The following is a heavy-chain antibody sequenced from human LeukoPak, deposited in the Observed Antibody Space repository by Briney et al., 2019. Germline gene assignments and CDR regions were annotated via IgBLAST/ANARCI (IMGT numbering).Heavy chain of an antibody. J-gene: IGHJ6*02. CDR2: IYYSGST. Sequence: PSETLSLTCTVSGGSISSSSYYWGWIRQPPGKGLEWIGSIYYSGSTYYNPSLKSRVTISVDTSKNQFSLKLSSVTAADTAVYYCARQRADYGDDYYGMDVWGQGTTVTVSS. V-gene: IGHV4-39*01. CDR1: GGSISSSSYY. D-gene: IGHD4-17*01. CDR3: ARQRADYGDDYYGMDV.